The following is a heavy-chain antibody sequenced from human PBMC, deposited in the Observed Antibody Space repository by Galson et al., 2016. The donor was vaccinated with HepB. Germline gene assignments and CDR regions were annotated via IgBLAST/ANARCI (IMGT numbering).Heavy chain of an antibody. D-gene: IGHD4/OR15-4a*01. CDR3: ARANRVPSRYGLDV. V-gene: IGHV2-70*11. J-gene: IGHJ6*02. CDR2: IDWDDDK. Sequence: PALVKPTQTLTLTCTFSGFSLTTTGMCVSWIRQPPGKALEWLARIDWDDDKYYSTSLKTRLAISKDTAKNQVVFTMTNLDPVDTATYYCARANRVPSRYGLDVWGQGTTVTVSS. CDR1: GFSLTTTGMC.